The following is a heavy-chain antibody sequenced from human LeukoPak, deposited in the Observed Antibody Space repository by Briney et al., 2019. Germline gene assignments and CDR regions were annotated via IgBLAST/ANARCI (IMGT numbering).Heavy chain of an antibody. V-gene: IGHV1-3*01. CDR3: ARDRYSSSTYYYYYYMDV. D-gene: IGHD6-6*01. Sequence: GASVNVSCKASGYTFTSYAMHWVRQAPGQRLEWMGWINAGNGNTKYSQKFQGRVTITRDTSASTAYMELSSLRSEDTAVYYCARDRYSSSTYYYYYYMDVWGKGTTVTVSS. CDR2: INAGNGNT. CDR1: GYTFTSYA. J-gene: IGHJ6*03.